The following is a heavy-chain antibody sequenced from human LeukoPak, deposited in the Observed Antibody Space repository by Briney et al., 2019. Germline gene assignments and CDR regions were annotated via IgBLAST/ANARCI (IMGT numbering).Heavy chain of an antibody. V-gene: IGHV3-66*01. CDR3: ARVSGKGSGGYYYGMDV. D-gene: IGHD5-12*01. CDR1: GFTVSSNY. CDR2: IYSGGST. Sequence: GGSLRLSCAASGFTVSSNYMSWVRQAPGKGLEWVSVIYSGGSTYYADSVKGRFTISRDNSKNTLYLQMNSLRAGDTAVYYCARVSGKGSGGYYYGMDVWGQGTTVTVSS. J-gene: IGHJ6*02.